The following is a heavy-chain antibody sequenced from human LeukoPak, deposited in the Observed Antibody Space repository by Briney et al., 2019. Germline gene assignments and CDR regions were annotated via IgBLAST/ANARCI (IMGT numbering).Heavy chain of an antibody. J-gene: IGHJ4*02. CDR3: ARAVYPYYYDSSGYSY. CDR2: INPNSGGT. D-gene: IGHD3-22*01. V-gene: IGHV1-2*02. Sequence: ASVKVSCKASGYTFTGYYMHWVRQAPGQGLEWMGWINPNSGGTNYAQKFQGRVTMTRDTSISTAYMELSRLRSDDTAVYYCARAVYPYYYDSSGYSYWGQGTLVTVSS. CDR1: GYTFTGYY.